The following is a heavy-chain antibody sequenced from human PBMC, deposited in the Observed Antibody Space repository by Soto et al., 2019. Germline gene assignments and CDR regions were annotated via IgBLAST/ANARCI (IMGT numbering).Heavy chain of an antibody. Sequence: QVQLVQSGAEVKKPGASVKVSCKASGYTFTSYGISRVRQAPGQGLEWTGWISAYNGNTNYAQKLQGRVTMTTDTPMSTAYMELRSLRADDTAVYYCARGEDSNYSHYCYYGMDVWGQGTTVNVSS. CDR1: GYTFTSYG. J-gene: IGHJ6*02. CDR2: ISAYNGNT. V-gene: IGHV1-18*01. CDR3: ARGEDSNYSHYCYYGMDV. D-gene: IGHD4-4*01.